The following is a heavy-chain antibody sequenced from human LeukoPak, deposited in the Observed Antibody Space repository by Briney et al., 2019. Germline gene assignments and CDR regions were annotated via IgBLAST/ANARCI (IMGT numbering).Heavy chain of an antibody. J-gene: IGHJ4*02. V-gene: IGHV1-2*02. CDR3: ARDSSHYGSGSYYNTFYFDY. CDR2: INPNSGGT. D-gene: IGHD3-10*01. Sequence: ASVKVSCKASGYTFTGYYIHWVRQAPGQGLEWMGWINPNSGGTNYAQKFQGRVTMTRDTSISTAYMELSRLRSDDTAVYYCARDSSHYGSGSYYNTFYFDYWGQGTLATVSS. CDR1: GYTFTGYY.